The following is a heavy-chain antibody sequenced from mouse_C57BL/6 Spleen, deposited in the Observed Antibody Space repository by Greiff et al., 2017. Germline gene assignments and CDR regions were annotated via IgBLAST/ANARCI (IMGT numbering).Heavy chain of an antibody. Sequence: QVQLQQSGAELVKPGASVKLSCKASGYTFTSYWMHWVKQRPGQGLEWIGMIHPNSGSTNYNEKFKSKATLTVDKSSSTAYMQLSSLTSEDSAVYYCARLRDGGSYGFAYWGQGTLVTVSA. J-gene: IGHJ3*01. CDR1: GYTFTSYW. CDR3: ARLRDGGSYGFAY. CDR2: IHPNSGST. D-gene: IGHD1-1*02. V-gene: IGHV1-64*01.